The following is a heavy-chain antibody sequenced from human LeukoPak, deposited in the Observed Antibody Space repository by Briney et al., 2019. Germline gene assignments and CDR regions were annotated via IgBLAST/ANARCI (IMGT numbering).Heavy chain of an antibody. J-gene: IGHJ5*01. CDR3: TIDKLGLRQLDS. CDR2: IKHKADGGAT. V-gene: IGHV3-15*01. D-gene: IGHD3-16*01. CDR1: GFTFSNAW. Sequence: KSGGSLRLSCAASGFTFSNAWMSWVRQAPGQGLEWVGRIKHKADGGATHYAASVEGRFTISRDDSQNTLYLQMNSLKIEDAAVYYCTIDKLGLRQLDSWGQGTLVTVSS.